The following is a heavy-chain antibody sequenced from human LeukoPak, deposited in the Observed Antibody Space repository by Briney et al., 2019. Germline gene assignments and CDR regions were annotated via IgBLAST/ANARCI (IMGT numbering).Heavy chain of an antibody. CDR2: IRGSGGST. V-gene: IGHV3-23*01. CDR3: AKQESWSNFDS. D-gene: IGHD2-15*01. Sequence: PGGSLRLSCAASGFTFSSYAMSWVRQAPGKGLEWVSAIRGSGGSTFSADSVKGRFTISRDNSKNTLYLQMNSLRAEDTAVYYCAKQESWSNFDSWGQGTLVTVSS. J-gene: IGHJ4*02. CDR1: GFTFSSYA.